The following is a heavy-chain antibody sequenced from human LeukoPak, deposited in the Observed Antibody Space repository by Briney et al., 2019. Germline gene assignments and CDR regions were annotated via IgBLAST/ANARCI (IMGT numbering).Heavy chain of an antibody. CDR1: GDSVSSNSAA. J-gene: IGHJ5*02. CDR3: ARDRMITFGGVIASNWFDP. D-gene: IGHD3-16*02. Sequence: KTSQTLSLTCAISGDSVSSNSAAWNWIRQSPSRGLEWLGRTYYRSKWYNDYAVSVKSRITINPDTSKNQFSLQLNSVTPEDTAVYYCARDRMITFGGVIASNWFDPWGQGTLVTVSS. V-gene: IGHV6-1*01. CDR2: TYYRSKWYN.